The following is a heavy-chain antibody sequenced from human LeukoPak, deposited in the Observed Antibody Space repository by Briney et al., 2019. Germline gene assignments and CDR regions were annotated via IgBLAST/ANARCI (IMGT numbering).Heavy chain of an antibody. CDR2: IKQDGSEK. J-gene: IGHJ4*02. D-gene: IGHD5-18*01. CDR3: ARATRGYSYGLPYYYFDY. V-gene: IGHV3-7*01. Sequence: GSLRLSCAASGFTFSSYWMSWVRQAPGKGLEWVANIKQDGSEKYYVDSVKGRFTISRDNAKNSLYLQMNSLRAEDTAVYYCARATRGYSYGLPYYYFDYWDQGTLVTVSS. CDR1: GFTFSSYW.